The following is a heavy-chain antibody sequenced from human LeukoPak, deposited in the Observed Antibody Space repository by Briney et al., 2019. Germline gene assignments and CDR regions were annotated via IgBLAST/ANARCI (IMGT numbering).Heavy chain of an antibody. D-gene: IGHD6-13*01. J-gene: IGHJ4*02. V-gene: IGHV4-59*01. Sequence: PSETLSLTCTVSGGSISNYYWNWIRQPPGKGLEWIGYIYYSGSTNYNPSLKSRVTISVDTSKNQFSLKLSSVTAADTAVYYCARGSSWYPEDYWGQGTLVTVSS. CDR2: IYYSGST. CDR3: ARGSSWYPEDY. CDR1: GGSISNYY.